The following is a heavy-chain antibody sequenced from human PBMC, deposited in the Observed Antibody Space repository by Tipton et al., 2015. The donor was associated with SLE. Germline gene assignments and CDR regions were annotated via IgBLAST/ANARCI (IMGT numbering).Heavy chain of an antibody. V-gene: IGHV4-39*01. D-gene: IGHD6-13*01. CDR3: ARIRTTSAAGFDY. CDR1: GGSISSSSYY. J-gene: IGHJ4*02. CDR2: IYYSGST. Sequence: TLSLTCTVSGGSISSSSYYWGWIRLPPRKGLEWIGSIYYSGSTYYNPSLKSRVAISVDTSKNLFSLKLSSVTAADTAVFYCARIRTTSAAGFDYWGQGTLVTVSS.